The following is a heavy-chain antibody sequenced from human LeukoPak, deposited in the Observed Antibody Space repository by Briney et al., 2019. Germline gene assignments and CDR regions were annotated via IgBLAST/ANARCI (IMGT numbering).Heavy chain of an antibody. D-gene: IGHD3-22*01. V-gene: IGHV3-74*01. CDR1: GFTFSTYW. CDR2: IKSDGST. J-gene: IGHJ1*01. CDR3: ARAPSEIGGYYPEYFRH. Sequence: PGGSLRLSCAASGFTFSTYWMHWVRQAPGKGLVWVSRIKSDGSTNYADSVKGRFTISRDNAKNTLSLQMNSLRPEDTGVYYCARAPSEIGGYYPEYFRHWSQGTLVTVSS.